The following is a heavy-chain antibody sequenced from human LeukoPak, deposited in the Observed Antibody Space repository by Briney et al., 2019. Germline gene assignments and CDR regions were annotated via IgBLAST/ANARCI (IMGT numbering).Heavy chain of an antibody. J-gene: IGHJ4*02. D-gene: IGHD3-22*01. CDR3: ARGVYYDSSGYYYGIFY. CDR1: GFTFSSYG. V-gene: IGHV3-33*08. CDR2: IWYDGSNK. Sequence: GGSLRLSCAASGFTFSSYGMHWVRQAPGKGLEWVAVIWYDGSNKYYADSVKGRFTISRDNSNNTLYLQMNSLRAEDTAVYYCARGVYYDSSGYYYGIFYWGQGTLVTVSS.